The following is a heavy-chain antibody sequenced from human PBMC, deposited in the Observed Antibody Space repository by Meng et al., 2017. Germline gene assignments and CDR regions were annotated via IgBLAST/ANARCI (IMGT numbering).Heavy chain of an antibody. CDR1: GFTFSSYW. Sequence: GGSLRLSCAASGFTFSSYWMSWVRQAPGKGLEWVANIKQDGSEKYYVDSVKGRFTISRDNAKNSLYLQMNSLRDEDTAVYYWARIIRYWRDGGCSPPYDFDYWGQGTLVTVSS. CDR3: ARIIRYWRDGGCSPPYDFDY. J-gene: IGHJ4*02. V-gene: IGHV3-7*01. D-gene: IGHD2-15*01. CDR2: IKQDGSEK.